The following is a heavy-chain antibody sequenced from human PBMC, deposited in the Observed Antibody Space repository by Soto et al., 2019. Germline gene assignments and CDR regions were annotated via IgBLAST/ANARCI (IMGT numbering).Heavy chain of an antibody. CDR2: ISYDGSNK. D-gene: IGHD3-22*01. J-gene: IGHJ6*02. Sequence: QVQLVESGGGVVQPGRSLRLSCAASGFTFSSYAMHWVRQAPGKGLEWVAVISYDGSNKYYADSVKGRFTISRDNSKNTLYLQMNSLRAEDTAVYYCARDLERRHDSSGYYLETYYYYGMDVWGQGTTVTVSS. CDR3: ARDLERRHDSSGYYLETYYYYGMDV. V-gene: IGHV3-30-3*01. CDR1: GFTFSSYA.